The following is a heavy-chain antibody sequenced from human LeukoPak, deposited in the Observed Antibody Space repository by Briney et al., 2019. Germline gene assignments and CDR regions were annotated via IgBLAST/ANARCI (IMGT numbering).Heavy chain of an antibody. CDR3: ARDPGGDNWFDP. V-gene: IGHV4-59*01. CDR1: GGSISSYY. D-gene: IGHD1-1*01. J-gene: IGHJ5*02. CDR2: IYYSGST. Sequence: SETLSLTCTVSGGSISSYYWSWIRQPPGKGLEWIGYIYYSGSTNYNPSLKSRVTISADTSKNQFSLKLSSVTAADTAVYYCARDPGGDNWFDPWGQGTLVTVSS.